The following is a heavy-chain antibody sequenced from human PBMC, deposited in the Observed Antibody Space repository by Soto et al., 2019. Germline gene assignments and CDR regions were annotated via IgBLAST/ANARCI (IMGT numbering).Heavy chain of an antibody. CDR3: ASEAGYCSRTSCYRRAFDT. D-gene: IGHD2-2*01. Sequence: EVQLVESGGDLVQPGGSLRLSCAASGFTFSGHWMHWVRQVPGKGLEWVARINTDGGTSAYADSVKGRFTISRDNDKNTLYLQMKGLRAEDTAVYYCASEAGYCSRTSCYRRAFDTWGQGTTVTVSS. CDR2: INTDGGTS. CDR1: GFTFSGHW. J-gene: IGHJ3*02. V-gene: IGHV3-74*03.